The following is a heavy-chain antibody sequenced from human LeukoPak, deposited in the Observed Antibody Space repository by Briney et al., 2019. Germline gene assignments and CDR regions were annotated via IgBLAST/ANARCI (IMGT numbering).Heavy chain of an antibody. V-gene: IGHV3-74*01. CDR3: ARGGGTSGWYGVDY. Sequence: GGSLRLSCAAAGFTFSSYWMHWVRQAPGKGLVWVSRINSDGSSTNYADSVKGRFTISRDNAKNTLYLQMNSLRAEDTAVYCCARGGGTSGWYGVDYWGQGTLVTVSS. D-gene: IGHD6-19*01. J-gene: IGHJ4*02. CDR1: GFTFSSYW. CDR2: INSDGSST.